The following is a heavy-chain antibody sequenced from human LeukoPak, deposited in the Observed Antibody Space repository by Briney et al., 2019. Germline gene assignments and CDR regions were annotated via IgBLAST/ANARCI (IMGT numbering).Heavy chain of an antibody. CDR1: GFSFSSYS. Sequence: GGSLRLSCAASGFSFSSYSMNWVRQAPGKGLEWVSYIRSSGSTIYYANSVKGRFTIYRDNAKNSLYLQMNSVRDEDTAVYYCARPYCGSTSCYHLFDYWGQGTLVTVSS. J-gene: IGHJ4*02. V-gene: IGHV3-48*02. D-gene: IGHD2-2*01. CDR2: IRSSGSTI. CDR3: ARPYCGSTSCYHLFDY.